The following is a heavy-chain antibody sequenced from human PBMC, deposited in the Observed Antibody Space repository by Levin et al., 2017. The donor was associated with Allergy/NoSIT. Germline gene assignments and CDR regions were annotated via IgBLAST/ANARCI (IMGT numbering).Heavy chain of an antibody. CDR1: GFTFRTYA. D-gene: IGHD2-8*02. J-gene: IGHJ6*03. CDR3: AKNGYCTGGVCYTDYFYMDV. CDR2: ISGGGGST. V-gene: IGHV3-23*01. Sequence: GESLKISCEASGFTFRTYAMSWVRQAPGKGLEWVSAISGGGGSTFYADSVKGRFTISRDNSKNTLYLQMNSLRAEDTAVYYCAKNGYCTGGVCYTDYFYMDVWGKGTTVTVSS.